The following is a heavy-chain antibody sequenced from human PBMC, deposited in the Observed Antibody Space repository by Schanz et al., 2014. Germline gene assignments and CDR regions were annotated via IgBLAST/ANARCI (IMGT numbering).Heavy chain of an antibody. J-gene: IGHJ4*02. V-gene: IGHV3-30*02. D-gene: IGHD3-10*01. CDR2: IRFDGSSE. Sequence: QVQLVESGGGVAQPGGSLRLSCAASGFSFSGYGMHWVRQAPGKGLDWVAFIRFDGSSEYYADSVRGRFTISRDDSKNTLYLQMNSLRPEDTAVYYCVKEDRNHRSDYVYWGRGTLVTVSS. CDR3: VKEDRNHRSDYVY. CDR1: GFSFSGYG.